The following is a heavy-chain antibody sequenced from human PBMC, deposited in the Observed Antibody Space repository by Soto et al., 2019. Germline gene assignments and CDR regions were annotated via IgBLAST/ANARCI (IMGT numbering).Heavy chain of an antibody. V-gene: IGHV2-5*02. J-gene: IGHJ5*02. D-gene: IGHD6-19*01. CDR1: GFALSTSGVG. Sequence: QITLKESVPTLVKPTQTLTLTCTFSGFALSTSGVGVGWIRQPQGKALELLALISWDDEKRYSPSLKSRLTITKDTSKNQVVLTMTNTDPVDTGTYYCAHSEGWSRMARLDPWGQGTFVTVSS. CDR2: ISWDDEK. CDR3: AHSEGWSRMARLDP.